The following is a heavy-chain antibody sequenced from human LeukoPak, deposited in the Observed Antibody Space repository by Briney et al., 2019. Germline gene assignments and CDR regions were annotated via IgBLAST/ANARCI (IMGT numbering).Heavy chain of an antibody. Sequence: ASVKVSCKASGYTFTNYGISWVRQAPGQGLEWMAWISAYNGNTNYALKLRGRVTITTDTSTSTAYMELRSLRSDDTAVYYCARDEKRYCSGGSCPAYFDYWGQGTLVTVSS. CDR3: ARDEKRYCSGGSCPAYFDY. CDR1: GYTFTNYG. D-gene: IGHD2-15*01. J-gene: IGHJ4*02. CDR2: ISAYNGNT. V-gene: IGHV1-18*01.